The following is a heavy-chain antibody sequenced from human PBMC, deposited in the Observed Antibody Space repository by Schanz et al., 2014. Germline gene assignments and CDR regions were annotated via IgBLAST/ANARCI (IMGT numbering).Heavy chain of an antibody. V-gene: IGHV3-66*03. CDR1: GFTVSSNY. J-gene: IGHJ6*02. Sequence: EVQLVESGGGLIQPGGSLRLSCAVSGFTVSSNYMSWVRQAPGKGLEWVAVIYSGGSTFYTDSVKGRFTISRDNSKNTLYLQMNSLRAEDTAVYYCAKDPYGMDVWGQGTTVTVSS. CDR3: AKDPYGMDV. CDR2: IYSGGST.